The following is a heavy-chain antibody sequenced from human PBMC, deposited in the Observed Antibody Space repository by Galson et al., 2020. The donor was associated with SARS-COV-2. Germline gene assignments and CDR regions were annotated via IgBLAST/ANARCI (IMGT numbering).Heavy chain of an antibody. J-gene: IGHJ6*03. V-gene: IGHV1-2*02. CDR3: ARETTVTNGDYYFYMDV. CDR1: GYTFTGYY. CDR2: INPNSGGT. Sequence: ASVKVSCKASGYTFTGYYIHWVRQAPGQGLEWMGWINPNSGGTNYAQKFQGRVTMTRDTSISTAYMELSRLRSDDTAVYYCARETTVTNGDYYFYMDVWGKGTTVTVSS. D-gene: IGHD4-17*01.